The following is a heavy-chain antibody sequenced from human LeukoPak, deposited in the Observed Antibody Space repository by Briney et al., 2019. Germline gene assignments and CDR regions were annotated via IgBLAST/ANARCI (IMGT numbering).Heavy chain of an antibody. D-gene: IGHD3-3*01. Sequence: GGSLRLSCAASGFTFSSYAVSWVRQAPGKGLEWVSAISGSGGSTYYADSVKGRFTISRDNSKNTLYLQMNSLRAEDTAVYYCAKDLGGYYDFWSGYHNWFDPWGQGTLVTVSS. CDR2: ISGSGGST. V-gene: IGHV3-23*01. J-gene: IGHJ5*02. CDR3: AKDLGGYYDFWSGYHNWFDP. CDR1: GFTFSSYA.